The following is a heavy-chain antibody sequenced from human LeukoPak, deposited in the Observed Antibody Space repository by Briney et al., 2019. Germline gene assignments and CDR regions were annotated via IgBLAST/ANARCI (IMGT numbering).Heavy chain of an antibody. Sequence: GGSLRLSCAASGFTFSSYSMNWVRQAPGKGLEWVSYISSSSSTIYYADSVKGRFTISRDNAKNSLYLQMNSLRAEDTVVYYCAGAWEPDWFGELFYPNDYWGQGTLVTVSS. V-gene: IGHV3-48*04. CDR1: GFTFSSYS. J-gene: IGHJ4*02. CDR2: ISSSSSTI. D-gene: IGHD3-10*01. CDR3: AGAWEPDWFGELFYPNDY.